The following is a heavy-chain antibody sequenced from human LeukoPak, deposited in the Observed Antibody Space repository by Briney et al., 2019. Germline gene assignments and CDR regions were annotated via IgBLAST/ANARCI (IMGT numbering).Heavy chain of an antibody. CDR1: GFTFSSYA. D-gene: IGHD4-17*01. CDR2: ISSNGGST. V-gene: IGHV3-64*01. J-gene: IGHJ4*02. CDR3: ARAPSTVLYYFDY. Sequence: PGGSLRLSCAASGFTFSSYAMHWVRQAPGKGLEYVSAISSNGGSTYYANPVKGRFTISRDNSKNTLYLQMGSLRAEDMAVYYCARAPSTVLYYFDYWGQGSLVTVSS.